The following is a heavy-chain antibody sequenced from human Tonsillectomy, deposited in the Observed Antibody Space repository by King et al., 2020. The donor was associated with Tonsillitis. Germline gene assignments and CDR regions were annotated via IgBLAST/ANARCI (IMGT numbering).Heavy chain of an antibody. CDR2: ISGTACST. CDR1: GFTFSSYA. D-gene: IGHD1-26*01. J-gene: IGHJ3*02. V-gene: IGHV3-23*04. Sequence: VQLVESGGGLVQPGGSLRLSCAASGFTFSSYARSWVRQAPGKGLEWVSAISGTACSTYYADSVKGRFTVSRDNSKNTLYLQMNSLRAEDTAGYYCAKVHWELLDLPDAFDIWGQGTMVTVSS. CDR3: AKVHWELLDLPDAFDI.